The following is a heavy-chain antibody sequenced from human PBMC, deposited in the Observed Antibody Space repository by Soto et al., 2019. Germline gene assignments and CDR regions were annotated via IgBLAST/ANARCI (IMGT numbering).Heavy chain of an antibody. CDR1: GGSISSHY. CDR2: IYYSGST. J-gene: IGHJ4*02. CDR3: ASYRGSGWYEGEYYFDY. D-gene: IGHD6-19*01. V-gene: IGHV4-59*11. Sequence: SETLSLTCTVSGGSISSHYWSWIRQPPGKGLEWIGYIYYSGSTNYNPSLKRRVTISVDTSKNQFSLKLSSVTAADTAVYYCASYRGSGWYEGEYYFDYWGQGILVTVSS.